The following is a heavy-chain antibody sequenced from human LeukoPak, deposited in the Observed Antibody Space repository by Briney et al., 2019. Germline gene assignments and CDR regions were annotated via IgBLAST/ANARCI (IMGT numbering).Heavy chain of an antibody. D-gene: IGHD5-18*01. CDR1: GFTFSSYG. CDR2: IWYDGSNK. Sequence: PGGSLRLSCAASGFTFSSYGMHWVRQAPGKGLEWVAVIWYDGSNKYYADSVKGRFTISRDNSKNTLYLQMNSLRAEDTAVYYCAKDSGGYSYGYVYFDCWGQGTLVTVSS. CDR3: AKDSGGYSYGYVYFDC. V-gene: IGHV3-33*06. J-gene: IGHJ4*02.